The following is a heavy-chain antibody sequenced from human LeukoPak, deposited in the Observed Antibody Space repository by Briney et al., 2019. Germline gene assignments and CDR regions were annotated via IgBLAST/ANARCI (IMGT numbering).Heavy chain of an antibody. J-gene: IGHJ5*02. CDR3: AREDCSGGSCYSHP. CDR1: GGSISSYY. V-gene: IGHV4-59*01. D-gene: IGHD2-15*01. CDR2: IYYSGST. Sequence: PSETLSLTCTVSGGSISSYYWSWIRQPPGKGLEWIGYIYYSGSTNYNPSLKSRVTISVDTSKNQFSLKLSSVTAADTAVYYCAREDCSGGSCYSHPWGQGTLVTVSS.